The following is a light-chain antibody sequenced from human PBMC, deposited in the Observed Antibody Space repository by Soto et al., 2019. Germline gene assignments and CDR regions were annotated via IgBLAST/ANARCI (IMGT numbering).Light chain of an antibody. CDR2: DAT. CDR3: SSYAGSYTWI. V-gene: IGLV2-11*01. CDR1: SRDVAVYSY. J-gene: IGLJ1*01. Sequence: QAVRTQPRSVSGSPGESVTVSCTGTSRDVAVYSYVSWFQQHPGKAPQLLISDATKRPSGVPDRFSGSKSGNTAALTISGLQAEDEAEYFCSSYAGSYTWIFGSGTKVTVL.